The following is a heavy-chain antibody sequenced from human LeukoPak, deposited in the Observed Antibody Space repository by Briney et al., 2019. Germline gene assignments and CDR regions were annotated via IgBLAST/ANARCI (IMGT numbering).Heavy chain of an antibody. J-gene: IGHJ4*02. CDR2: INDVDTP. D-gene: IGHD3-22*01. Sequence: GGSLRLSCAVSGFTVSTNHMTWVRQAPGKGLEWVSVINDVDTPYYADTVRGRFTISRDSAKNTLYLQMKSLRAEDTAVYYCARDMIHSSGAFDSWGQGTLVTVSS. CDR1: GFTVSTNH. CDR3: ARDMIHSSGAFDS. V-gene: IGHV3-53*01.